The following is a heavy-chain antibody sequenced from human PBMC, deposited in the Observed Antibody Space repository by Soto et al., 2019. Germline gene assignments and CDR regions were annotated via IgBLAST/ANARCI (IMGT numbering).Heavy chain of an antibody. V-gene: IGHV1-8*01. J-gene: IGHJ6*03. Sequence: GASVKVSCKASGYTFTSYDINWVRQATGQGFEWMGWMNPNSGNTGYAQKFQGRVTMTRNTSISTAYMELSSLRSEDTAVYYCARPLRGSLPSYYYYMDVWGKGTTVTVSS. D-gene: IGHD2-15*01. CDR2: MNPNSGNT. CDR1: GYTFTSYD. CDR3: ARPLRGSLPSYYYYMDV.